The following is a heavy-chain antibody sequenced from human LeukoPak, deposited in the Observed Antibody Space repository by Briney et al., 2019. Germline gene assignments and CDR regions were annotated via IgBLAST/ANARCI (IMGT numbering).Heavy chain of an antibody. CDR3: AKHLRATNTYLFYGLDV. CDR1: GFSFEDYG. V-gene: IGHV3-9*01. Sequence: PGGSLRLSCEVSGFSFEDYGMHWVRQPPGKGLEWVSSINDNGDKTDYADSERGRFTVSRDNAKKSLYLQMNSLRPEDTALYYCAKHLRATNTYLFYGLDVWGPGTTVTVSS. D-gene: IGHD2-8*01. J-gene: IGHJ6*02. CDR2: INDNGDKT.